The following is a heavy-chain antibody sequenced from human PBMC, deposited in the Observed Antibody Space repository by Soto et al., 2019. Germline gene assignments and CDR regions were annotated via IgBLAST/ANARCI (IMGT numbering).Heavy chain of an antibody. CDR3: AKAPYGDYGYYGMDV. CDR2: ISWNSGSI. V-gene: IGHV3-9*01. Sequence: GGSLRLSCAASGFIFDDYAMHWVRQAPGKGLEWVSGISWNSGSIGYADSVKGRFTISRDNAKNSLYLQVNSLRAEDTALYYCAKAPYGDYGYYGMDVWGQGTTVTVSS. J-gene: IGHJ6*02. CDR1: GFIFDDYA. D-gene: IGHD4-17*01.